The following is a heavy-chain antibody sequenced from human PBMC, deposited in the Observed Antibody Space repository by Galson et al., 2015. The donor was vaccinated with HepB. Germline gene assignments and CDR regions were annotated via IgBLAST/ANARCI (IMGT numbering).Heavy chain of an antibody. D-gene: IGHD3-10*01. Sequence: SLRLSCAASGFTFSNAWMSWVRQAPGKGLEWVGRIKSKTDGGTTDYAAPVKGRFTISRDDSKNTLYLQMNSLKTEDTAVYYCTTESILLWFGELLSRVDYWGQGTLVTVSS. CDR3: TTESILLWFGELLSRVDY. J-gene: IGHJ4*02. V-gene: IGHV3-15*01. CDR1: GFTFSNAW. CDR2: IKSKTDGGTT.